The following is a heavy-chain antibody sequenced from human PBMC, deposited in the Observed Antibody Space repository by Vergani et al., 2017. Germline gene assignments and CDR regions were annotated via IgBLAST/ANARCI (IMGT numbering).Heavy chain of an antibody. D-gene: IGHD3-3*01. J-gene: IGHJ5*02. Sequence: QVQLQESGPGLVKPSETLSLTCTVSGGSISSYYWSWIRQPPGKGLEWIGYIHYSGITNYNPSLKSRVTISVDTSKNQFSLKLSSVTAADTAVYYCASANYDFWSGYQLDPWGQGTLVTVSS. CDR2: IHYSGIT. CDR1: GGSISSYY. CDR3: ASANYDFWSGYQLDP. V-gene: IGHV4-59*01.